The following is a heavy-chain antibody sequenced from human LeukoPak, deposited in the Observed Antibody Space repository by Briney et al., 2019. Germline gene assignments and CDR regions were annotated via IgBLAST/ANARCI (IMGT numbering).Heavy chain of an antibody. CDR1: GYAFSGNP. D-gene: IGHD3-10*01. V-gene: IGHV1-2*02. J-gene: IGHJ4*02. CDR3: ARDYMGSYEQ. CDR2: IDPNNGDT. Sequence: ASVKVSCKASGYAFSGNPIHWVRQAPGQGLEWMGRIDPNNGDTYYTQQFQGRVTMTRDTSISTGYMELSRLRPDDTAVYYCARDYMGSYEQWGQGTLVTVSS.